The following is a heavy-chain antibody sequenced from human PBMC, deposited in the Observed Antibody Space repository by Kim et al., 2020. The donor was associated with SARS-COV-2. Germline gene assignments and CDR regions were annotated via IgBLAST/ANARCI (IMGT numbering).Heavy chain of an antibody. D-gene: IGHD2-21*02. Sequence: ASRKSRFTISRDESKNSLYLTMTSLKTEDTAVYYCARVGAYCGGDCPSDYWGQGTLVTVSS. J-gene: IGHJ4*02. V-gene: IGHV3-72*01. CDR3: ARVGAYCGGDCPSDY.